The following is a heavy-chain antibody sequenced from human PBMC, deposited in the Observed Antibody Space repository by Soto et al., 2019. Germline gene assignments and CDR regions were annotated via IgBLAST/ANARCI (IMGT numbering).Heavy chain of an antibody. V-gene: IGHV4-30-4*01. CDR3: ARARSGSYFSSPKYYGMDV. CDR1: GGSISSGDYY. CDR2: IYYSGST. Sequence: PSETLSLTCTVSGGSISSGDYYWSWIRQPPGKGLEWIGYIYYSGSTYYNPSLKSRVTISVDTSKNQFSLKLSSVTAADTAVYYCARARSGSYFSSPKYYGMDVWGQGTTVTV. J-gene: IGHJ6*02. D-gene: IGHD1-26*01.